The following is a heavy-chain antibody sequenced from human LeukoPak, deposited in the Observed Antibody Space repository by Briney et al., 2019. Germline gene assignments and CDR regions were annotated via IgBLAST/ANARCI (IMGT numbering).Heavy chain of an antibody. CDR1: GGSISSGSYY. V-gene: IGHV4-61*02. J-gene: IGHJ4*02. D-gene: IGHD2/OR15-2a*01. CDR3: ARADHSMGDY. Sequence: SQTLSLTCTVSGGSISSGSYYWSWIRQPAGKGLEWIGRIYTSGSTNYNPSLKSRVTISVDTSKNQFSLKLSSVTAADTAVYYCARADHSMGDYWGQGTLVTVSS. CDR2: IYTSGST.